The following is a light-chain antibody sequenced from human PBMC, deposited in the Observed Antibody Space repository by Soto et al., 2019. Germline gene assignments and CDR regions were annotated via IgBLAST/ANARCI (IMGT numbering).Light chain of an antibody. CDR3: QQYGSSPRT. CDR1: QSVSSY. V-gene: IGKV3D-20*01. Sequence: EIVLTQSPATLSLSPGERATLSCRAGQSVSSYLAWYQQKPGLAPRLLIYDASSRATGIPDRFSGSGSGTDFTLTISRLEPEDFAVYYCQQYGSSPRTFGQGTKV. J-gene: IGKJ1*01. CDR2: DAS.